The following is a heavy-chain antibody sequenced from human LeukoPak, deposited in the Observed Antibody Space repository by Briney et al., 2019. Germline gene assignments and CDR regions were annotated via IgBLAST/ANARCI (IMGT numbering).Heavy chain of an antibody. J-gene: IGHJ4*02. Sequence: GGSLRLSCAASGFTFSSYEMNWVRQAPGKGLEWVAVISYDGSNKYYADSVKGRFTISRDNSKNTLYLQMNSLRAEDTAVYYCAKDRGYPTLDYWGQGTLVTVSS. CDR3: AKDRGYPTLDY. CDR1: GFTFSSYE. D-gene: IGHD3-10*01. CDR2: ISYDGSNK. V-gene: IGHV3-30*18.